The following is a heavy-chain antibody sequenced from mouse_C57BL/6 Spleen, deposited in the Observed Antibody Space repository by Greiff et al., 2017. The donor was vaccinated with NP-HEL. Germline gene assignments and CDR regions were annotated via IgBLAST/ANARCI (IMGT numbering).Heavy chain of an antibody. V-gene: IGHV1-82*01. D-gene: IGHD1-1*01. CDR3: ARRPYYYGSLDY. CDR1: GYAFSSSW. Sequence: VQLQQSGPELVKPGASVKISCKASGYAFSSSWMNWVKQRPGKGLEWIGRIYPGDGDTNYNGKFKGKATLTADKSPSTAYMQLSSLTSEDSAVYFCARRPYYYGSLDYWGQGTTLTVSS. J-gene: IGHJ2*01. CDR2: IYPGDGDT.